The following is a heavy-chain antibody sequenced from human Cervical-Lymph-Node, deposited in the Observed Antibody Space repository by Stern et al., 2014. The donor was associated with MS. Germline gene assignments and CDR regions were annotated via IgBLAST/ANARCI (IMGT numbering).Heavy chain of an antibody. CDR3: ARATDL. J-gene: IGHJ5*02. Sequence: QVQLQESGPGLLRPSETLSLTCNASGASITSHFWSWIRQPPGKGLEWIGYIYYRGTTNYNASLKGRVAISIATSKTQFSLRLSSVTPADTAVYYCARATDLWGQGALVTVSS. CDR1: GASITSHF. V-gene: IGHV4-59*11. CDR2: IYYRGTT.